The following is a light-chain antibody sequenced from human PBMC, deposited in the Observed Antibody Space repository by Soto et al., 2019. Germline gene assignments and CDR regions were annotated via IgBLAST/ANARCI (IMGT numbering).Light chain of an antibody. CDR2: KAS. Sequence: DIRMTQSPSTLSASVGDRVTITCRASQSISTWLAWYQQKPGKAPKLLIYKASNLEGGIPSRFSGSESGTEFTITISSLQPDDFATYYCQQYNTYPLTFGGGTTVEIK. J-gene: IGKJ4*01. CDR3: QQYNTYPLT. V-gene: IGKV1-5*03. CDR1: QSISTW.